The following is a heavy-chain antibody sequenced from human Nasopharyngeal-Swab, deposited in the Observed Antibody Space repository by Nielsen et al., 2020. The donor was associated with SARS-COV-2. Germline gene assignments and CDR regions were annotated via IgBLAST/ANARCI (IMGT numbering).Heavy chain of an antibody. J-gene: IGHJ4*02. CDR3: ARGTTIFGVVITPFDY. CDR2: IYYGGST. Sequence: SETLSLTCTVSGGSISSYYWSWIRQPPGKGLEWIGYIYYGGSTNYNPSLKSRVTISVDTSKNQFSLKLSSVTAADTAVYYCARGTTIFGVVITPFDYWGQGTLVTVSS. CDR1: GGSISSYY. V-gene: IGHV4-59*13. D-gene: IGHD3-3*01.